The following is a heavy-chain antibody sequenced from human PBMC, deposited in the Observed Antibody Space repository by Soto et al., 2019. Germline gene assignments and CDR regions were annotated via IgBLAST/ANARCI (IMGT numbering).Heavy chain of an antibody. D-gene: IGHD1-7*01. V-gene: IGHV4-59*01. CDR2: IYYSGST. J-gene: IGHJ4*02. Sequence: QVQLQESGPGLVKPSETLSLTCTVSGGSISSYYWSWIRQPPGKGLEWIGFIYYSGSTNYNPSLKNRVTISVDTSKNQFSLKLSSVTAADTAVYYCAREKTTIGDFDYWGQGTLVTVSS. CDR1: GGSISSYY. CDR3: AREKTTIGDFDY.